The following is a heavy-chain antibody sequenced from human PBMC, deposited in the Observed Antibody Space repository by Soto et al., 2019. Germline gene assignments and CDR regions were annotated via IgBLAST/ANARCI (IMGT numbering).Heavy chain of an antibody. D-gene: IGHD4-17*01. J-gene: IGHJ4*02. CDR3: ARHRRDGDYGDYALVFDY. CDR2: IYYSGST. CDR1: GGSISSSSYY. Sequence: SETLSLTCTVSGGSISSSSYYWGWIRQPPGKGLEWIGSIYYSGSTYYNPSLKSRVTISVDTSKNHFSLKLSSVTAAETAVYYCARHRRDGDYGDYALVFDYWGQGTLVTVSS. V-gene: IGHV4-39*01.